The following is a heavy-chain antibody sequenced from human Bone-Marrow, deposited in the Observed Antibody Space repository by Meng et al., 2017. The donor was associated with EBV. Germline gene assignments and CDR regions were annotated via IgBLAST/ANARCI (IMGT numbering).Heavy chain of an antibody. CDR2: TYHSGST. Sequence: QVQLQASGPGLLKPSWTLACTCAVSGGSISSSNWWSWVRQPQGKGLEWIGETYHSGSTNDNPSLKSRVTISVDKSKNQFSLKLSSVTAADTAVYYCARIRVPAALDYWGQGTLVTVSS. V-gene: IGHV4-4*02. J-gene: IGHJ4*02. CDR1: GGSISSSNW. CDR3: ARIRVPAALDY. D-gene: IGHD2-2*01.